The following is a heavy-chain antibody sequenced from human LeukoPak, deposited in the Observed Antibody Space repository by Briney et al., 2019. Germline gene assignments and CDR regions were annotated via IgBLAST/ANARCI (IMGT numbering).Heavy chain of an antibody. D-gene: IGHD3-10*01. CDR1: GFTVSSNY. J-gene: IGHJ4*02. CDR2: IYSGGST. CDR3: AKKYYYGSGTYIFYFDY. V-gene: IGHV3-53*01. Sequence: GGSLRLSCAASGFTVSSNYMSWVRQAPGKGLEWVSVIYSGGSTYYADSVKGRFTISRDNSKNTLYLQMNSLRAEDTAVYYCAKKYYYGSGTYIFYFDYWGQGTPVTVSS.